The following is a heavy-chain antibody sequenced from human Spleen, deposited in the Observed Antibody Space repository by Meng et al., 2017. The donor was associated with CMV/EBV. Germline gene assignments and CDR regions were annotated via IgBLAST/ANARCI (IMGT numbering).Heavy chain of an antibody. Sequence: GGSLRLSCAVSGFTFNTFSVNWVRQASGKGLEWVSLIYSGGSSTYYADSVKGRFTISRDNSKNTLYLQMNSLRAEDTAVYYCAKGLEITEEQEWYYYYGMDVWGQGTTVTVSS. J-gene: IGHJ6*02. CDR1: GFTFNTFS. CDR2: IYSGGSST. D-gene: IGHD3-3*01. V-gene: IGHV3-23*03. CDR3: AKGLEITEEQEWYYYYGMDV.